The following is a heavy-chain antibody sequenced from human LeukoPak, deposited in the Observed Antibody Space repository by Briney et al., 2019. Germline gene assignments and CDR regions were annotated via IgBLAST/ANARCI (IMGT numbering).Heavy chain of an antibody. J-gene: IGHJ4*02. D-gene: IGHD2-15*01. V-gene: IGHV4-59*01. CDR1: GGSISSYY. Sequence: SETLSLTCTVSGGSISSYYWSWIRQPPGKGLEWIGYIYYSGSTNYNPSLKSRVTISVDTSKNQFSLKLSSVTAADTAVYYCARGYCSSGSCYRVDYWGQGTLVTVSS. CDR3: ARGYCSSGSCYRVDY. CDR2: IYYSGST.